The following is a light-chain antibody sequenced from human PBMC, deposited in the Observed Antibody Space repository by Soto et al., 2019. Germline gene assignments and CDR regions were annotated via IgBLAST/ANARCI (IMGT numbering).Light chain of an antibody. Sequence: MTQSPASLSVSQLERATLSCMASQSVSSSLAWYQQKPGRSPRLLIYGASTRAIGIPARFSGSGSGTEFTLTISSLQSEDSAVYYCQHYNHWLWTFGQGTKVDIK. CDR1: QSVSSS. V-gene: IGKV3-15*01. CDR2: GAS. J-gene: IGKJ1*01. CDR3: QHYNHWLWT.